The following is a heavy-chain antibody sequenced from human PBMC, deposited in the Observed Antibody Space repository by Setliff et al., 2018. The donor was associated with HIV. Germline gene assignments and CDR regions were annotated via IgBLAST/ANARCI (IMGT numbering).Heavy chain of an antibody. CDR1: GFTPSSHS. J-gene: IGHJ4*02. D-gene: IGHD6-19*01. CDR2: ISSSGSTI. V-gene: IGHV3-48*01. Sequence: GGSLRLSCAASGFTPSSHSMSWVRQAPGKGLEWISYISSSGSTIYYADSVKGRFTISRDNAKNSLFLQMNCLRAEDTAVYYCARGSCSGCYLSDYWGLGTLVTVSS. CDR3: ARGSCSGCYLSDY.